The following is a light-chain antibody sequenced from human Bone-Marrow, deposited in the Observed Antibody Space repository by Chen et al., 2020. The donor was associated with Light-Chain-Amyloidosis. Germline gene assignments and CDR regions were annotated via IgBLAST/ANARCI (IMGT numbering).Light chain of an antibody. J-gene: IGKJ4*01. CDR3: QQYGTSPLT. V-gene: IGKV3-20*01. CDR1: QTISSNY. CDR2: GAS. Sequence: IVLTQAPGTLSLSPGEGANRSCRASQTISSNYLTWYQQKFGQAPRLLIYGASSRATDIPDRFTGSGSGTDFTLTINRLEPEDFAMYYCQQYGTSPLTFGGGTKVEIK.